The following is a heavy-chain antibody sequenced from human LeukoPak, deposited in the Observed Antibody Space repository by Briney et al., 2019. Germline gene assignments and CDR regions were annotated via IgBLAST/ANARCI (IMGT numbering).Heavy chain of an antibody. V-gene: IGHV1-8*01. D-gene: IGHD5-12*01. CDR2: MNPNSGNT. CDR1: GYTFTSYD. Sequence: ASVKVSCKASGYTFTSYDINWVRQATGQGLEWMGWMNPNSGNTGYAQKFQRRVTMTRNTYISTADMELSSLRSEDTAVYYCARGLEYSGYSGDYWGQGTLVTVSS. J-gene: IGHJ4*02. CDR3: ARGLEYSGYSGDY.